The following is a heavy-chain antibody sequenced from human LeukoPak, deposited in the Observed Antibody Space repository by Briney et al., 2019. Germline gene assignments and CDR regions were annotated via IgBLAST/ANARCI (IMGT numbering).Heavy chain of an antibody. CDR2: INPSGGST. CDR1: GYTFTSYY. D-gene: IGHD3-22*01. Sequence: ASVKVSCKASGYTFTSYYMHWVRQAPGQGLEWMGIINPSGGSTSYAQKFQGRVTMTSDTSTSTVYMELSSLRSDDTAVYYCAKIQNYYDSSGYYNYYFDYWGQGTLVTVSS. CDR3: AKIQNYYDSSGYYNYYFDY. J-gene: IGHJ4*02. V-gene: IGHV1-46*01.